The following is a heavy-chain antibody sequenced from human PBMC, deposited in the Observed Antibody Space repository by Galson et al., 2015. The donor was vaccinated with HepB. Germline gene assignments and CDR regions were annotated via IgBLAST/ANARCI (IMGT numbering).Heavy chain of an antibody. CDR3: ASRDGARARPFDY. V-gene: IGHV3-21*01. D-gene: IGHD6-6*01. J-gene: IGHJ4*02. CDR2: ISSSSSYI. Sequence: SLRLSCAASGFTFSSYSMNWVRQAPGKGLEWVSSISSSSSYIYYADSVKGRFTISRDNAKNSLYLQMNSPRAEDTAVYYCASRDGARARPFDYWGQGTLVTVSS. CDR1: GFTFSSYS.